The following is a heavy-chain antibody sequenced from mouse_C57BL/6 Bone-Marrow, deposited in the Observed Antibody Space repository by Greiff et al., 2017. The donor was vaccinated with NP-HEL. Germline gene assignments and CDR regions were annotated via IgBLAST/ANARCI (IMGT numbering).Heavy chain of an antibody. V-gene: IGHV1-82*01. CDR1: GYAFSSSW. D-gene: IGHD2-4*01. J-gene: IGHJ1*03. CDR2: IYPGDGDT. CDR3: AGPKGDYPYWYFDV. Sequence: VQLQQSGPELVKPGASVKISCKASGYAFSSSWMNWVKQRPGKGLEWIGRIYPGDGDTNYNGKFKGKATLTADKSSSTAYMQLSSLTSEDSAVYFCAGPKGDYPYWYFDVWGTGTTVTVSS.